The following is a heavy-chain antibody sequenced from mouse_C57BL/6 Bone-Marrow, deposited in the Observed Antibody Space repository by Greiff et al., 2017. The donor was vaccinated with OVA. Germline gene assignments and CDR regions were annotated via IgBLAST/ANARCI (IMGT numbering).Heavy chain of an antibody. CDR2: IDPETGGT. V-gene: IGHV1-15*01. Sequence: VQLQESGAELVRPGASVTLSCKASGYTFTDYEMHWVKQTPVHGLEWIGAIDPETGGTAYNQKFKGKAILTADKSSSTAYMELRSLTSEDSAVYFCALITTVAPGVDVWGTGTTVTVSS. J-gene: IGHJ1*03. CDR1: GYTFTDYE. D-gene: IGHD1-1*01. CDR3: ALITTVAPGVDV.